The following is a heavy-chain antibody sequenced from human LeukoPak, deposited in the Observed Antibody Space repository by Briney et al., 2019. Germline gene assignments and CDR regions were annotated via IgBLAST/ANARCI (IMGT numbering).Heavy chain of an antibody. Sequence: VASVKVSCKASGYTFTNYGISWVRQAPGQGLEWMGWVSAYAGDTNYVQKFRGRITMTTDTSTSTAYVELRSLRSDDTAVYYCARDCIGCLGFDYWGQGTLVTVSS. CDR3: ARDCIGCLGFDY. CDR1: GYTFTNYG. D-gene: IGHD5/OR15-5a*01. J-gene: IGHJ4*02. CDR2: VSAYAGDT. V-gene: IGHV1-18*01.